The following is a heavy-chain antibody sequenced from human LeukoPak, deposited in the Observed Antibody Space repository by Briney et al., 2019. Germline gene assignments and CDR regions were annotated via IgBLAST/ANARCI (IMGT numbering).Heavy chain of an antibody. CDR3: ASPTRDYSNYNFAY. CDR2: IYYSGST. J-gene: IGHJ4*02. CDR1: GGSISSYY. V-gene: IGHV4-59*08. D-gene: IGHD4-11*01. Sequence: PSETLSLTCTVSGGSISSYYWSWIRQPPGKGLEWIGYIYYSGSTNYNPSLKSRVTISVDTSKNQFSLKLSSVTAADTAVYYCASPTRDYSNYNFAYWGQGTLVTVSS.